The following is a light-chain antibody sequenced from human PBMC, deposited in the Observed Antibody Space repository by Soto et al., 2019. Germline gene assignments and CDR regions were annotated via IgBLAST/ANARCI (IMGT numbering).Light chain of an antibody. J-gene: IGKJ1*01. CDR3: QQYNTWTPWT. CDR2: DAS. CDR1: QSVSNN. V-gene: IGKV3D-15*01. Sequence: ELEIAQSAASVAVCPGRITTLSCRASQSVSNNLAWYQQKPGQAPRLLIYDASIRATGIPARFSGSGSGTEFTLTISGLQSEDFTVYYGQQYNTWTPWTFGQGTKVDIK.